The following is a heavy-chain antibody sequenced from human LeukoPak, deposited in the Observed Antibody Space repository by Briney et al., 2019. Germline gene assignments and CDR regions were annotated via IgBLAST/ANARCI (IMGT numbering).Heavy chain of an antibody. CDR2: INHSGST. V-gene: IGHV4-34*01. J-gene: IGHJ5*02. CDR1: GGSFSGYY. CDR3: VGESSYVAATGRGGWFDP. Sequence: SETLSLTCAVYGGSFSGYYWSWIRQPPGKGLEWIGEINHSGSTNYNPSLKSRVTISVDTSKNQFSLKLSSVTAADTAVYYCVGESSYVAATGRGGWFDPWGQGTLVTVSS. D-gene: IGHD6-13*01.